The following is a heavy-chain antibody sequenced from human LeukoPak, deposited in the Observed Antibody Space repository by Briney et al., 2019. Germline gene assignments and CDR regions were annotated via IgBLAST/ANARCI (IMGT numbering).Heavy chain of an antibody. V-gene: IGHV3-23*01. J-gene: IGHJ4*02. Sequence: PGGSLRLSCEASGFTFVNYVMYWVRQAPGKGLEWVSGISASGGSTYYADSVKGRFTISRDNSKNTLYQQMNSLRAEDTAVYYCAKRYDTGSYFDYWGQGILVTVSS. D-gene: IGHD3-10*01. CDR3: AKRYDTGSYFDY. CDR1: GFTFVNYV. CDR2: ISASGGST.